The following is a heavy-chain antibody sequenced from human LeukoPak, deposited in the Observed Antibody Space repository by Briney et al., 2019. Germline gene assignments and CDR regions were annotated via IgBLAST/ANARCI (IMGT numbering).Heavy chain of an antibody. CDR1: GGSFSGYY. CDR2: IYLRGNT. J-gene: IGHJ4*02. Sequence: SETLSLTCAVYGGSFSGYYWSWIRQPPGKGLEWVGEIYLRGNTNYNPSLESRVTISVDESKTQLSLRLESVTAADTAVYYCARGTITTVTDSWGPGTLVTVSS. D-gene: IGHD4-17*01. V-gene: IGHV4-34*01. CDR3: ARGTITTVTDS.